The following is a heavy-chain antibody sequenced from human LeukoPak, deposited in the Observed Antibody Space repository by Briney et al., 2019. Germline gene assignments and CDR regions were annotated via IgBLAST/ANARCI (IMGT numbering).Heavy chain of an antibody. CDR3: ARTDTAMVHRRLAY. V-gene: IGHV1-18*04. Sequence: GASVKVSCKASGYTFTGYYIHWVRQAPGQGLEWMAWINPKTGDTNYAQKLQGRVTMTTDTSTSTAYMELRSLRSDDTAVYYCARTDTAMVHRRLAYWGQGTLVTVSS. CDR1: GYTFTGYY. J-gene: IGHJ4*02. CDR2: INPKTGDT. D-gene: IGHD5-18*01.